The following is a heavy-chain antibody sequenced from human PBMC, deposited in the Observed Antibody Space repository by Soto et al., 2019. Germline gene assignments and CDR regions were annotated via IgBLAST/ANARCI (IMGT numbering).Heavy chain of an antibody. CDR1: GGSISSSNW. Sequence: SETLSLTCAVSGGSISSSNWWSWVRQPPGKGLEWIGEIYHSGSTNYNPSLKSRVTISVDKSKNQFSLKLSSVTAADTAVYYCARSYGTKYYYYYGMDVWGQWTTVTVSS. D-gene: IGHD1-26*01. V-gene: IGHV4-4*02. CDR2: IYHSGST. J-gene: IGHJ6*02. CDR3: ARSYGTKYYYYYGMDV.